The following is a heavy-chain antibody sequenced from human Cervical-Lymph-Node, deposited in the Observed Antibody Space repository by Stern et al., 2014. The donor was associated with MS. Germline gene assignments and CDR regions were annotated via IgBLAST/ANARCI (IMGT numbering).Heavy chain of an antibody. V-gene: IGHV3-53*01. D-gene: IGHD1-1*01. CDR3: ARDTSSPERTDW. CDR1: GFTVSRDY. CDR2: KTSVGST. Sequence: EVQLVESGGGVIQPGGSLRLSCTASGFTVSRDYMTWVCQAPGKGLGWVSIKTSVGSTFYTASMKGRFTIARDDSKNTVYLHMTSLRAEDTAMYYCARDTSSPERTDWWGQGTLVTVSS. J-gene: IGHJ4*02.